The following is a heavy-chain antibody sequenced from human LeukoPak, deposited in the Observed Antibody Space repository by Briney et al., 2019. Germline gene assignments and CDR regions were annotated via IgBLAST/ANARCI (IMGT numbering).Heavy chain of an antibody. CDR2: IYYGGST. J-gene: IGHJ6*02. V-gene: IGHV4-39*01. Sequence: SETLSLTCTVSGDSMSSSNHYWVWIRQPPGKGLEWIGSIYYGGSTYYNPSLKSRVTISQDTSKNQFSLKVNTVTAADTAVYHCARRSHCTGDSCYPVWGQGTTVTVSS. D-gene: IGHD2-15*01. CDR3: ARRSHCTGDSCYPV. CDR1: GDSMSSSNHY.